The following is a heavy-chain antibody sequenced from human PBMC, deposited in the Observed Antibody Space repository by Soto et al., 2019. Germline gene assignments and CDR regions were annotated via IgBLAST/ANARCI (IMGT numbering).Heavy chain of an antibody. J-gene: IGHJ6*02. Sequence: QVQLAQSGVEVKKPGFSVKVSCKASGGTFSSYAISWVRQAPGQGLERMGGLIPIFGTANYAQKFQGRVTITADESTRTAYMELSSMRSEDTAVCYCAKPITPVSTDQLYNCYGMDVWGQGTTVTVSS. CDR3: AKPITPVSTDQLYNCYGMDV. CDR1: GGTFSSYA. D-gene: IGHD4-17*01. V-gene: IGHV1-69*01. CDR2: LIPIFGTA.